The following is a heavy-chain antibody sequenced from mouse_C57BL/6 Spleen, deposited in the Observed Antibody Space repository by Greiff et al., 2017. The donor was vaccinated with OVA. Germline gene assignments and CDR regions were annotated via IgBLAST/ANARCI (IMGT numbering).Heavy chain of an antibody. CDR2: ISSGSSTI. J-gene: IGHJ3*01. D-gene: IGHD2-4*01. V-gene: IGHV5-17*01. Sequence: EVKVVESGGGLVKPGGSLKLSCAASGFTFSDYGMHWVRQAPEKGLEWVAYISSGSSTISYADTVKGRFTISRDNAKNTLFLQMTSLRSEDTAMDYCARPGGYDSWFAYWGQGTLVTVSA. CDR3: ARPGGYDSWFAY. CDR1: GFTFSDYG.